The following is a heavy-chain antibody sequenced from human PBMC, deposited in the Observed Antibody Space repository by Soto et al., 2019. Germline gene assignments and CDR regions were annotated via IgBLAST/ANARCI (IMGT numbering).Heavy chain of an antibody. Sequence: SSETLSLTCTVSGGSISSGGYYWSWIRQHPGKGLEWIGYIYYSGSTYYNPSLKSRVTISVDTSKNQFSLKLSSVTAADTAVYYCARVFERVVVVAATEFGLDPWGQGTLVTVSS. J-gene: IGHJ5*02. CDR1: GGSISSGGYY. D-gene: IGHD2-15*01. V-gene: IGHV4-31*03. CDR2: IYYSGST. CDR3: ARVFERVVVVAATEFGLDP.